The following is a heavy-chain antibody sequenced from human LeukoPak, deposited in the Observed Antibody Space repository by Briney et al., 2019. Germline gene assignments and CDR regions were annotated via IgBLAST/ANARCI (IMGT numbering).Heavy chain of an antibody. CDR3: ARAFSLNYYGSGSYYFDY. D-gene: IGHD3-10*01. CDR2: INPNSGGT. V-gene: IGHV1-2*04. Sequence: ASVKVSCKASGYTFTSYGISWVRQAPGQGLEWMGWINPNSGGTNYAQKFQGWVTMTRDTSISTAYMELSRLRSDDTAVYYCARAFSLNYYGSGSYYFDYWGQGTLVTVSS. J-gene: IGHJ4*02. CDR1: GYTFTSYG.